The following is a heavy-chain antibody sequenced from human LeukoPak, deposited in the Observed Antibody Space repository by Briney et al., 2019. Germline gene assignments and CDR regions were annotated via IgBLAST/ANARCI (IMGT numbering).Heavy chain of an antibody. CDR1: GGSISSYY. CDR2: IYYSGST. CDR3: ARSSDCDGYQDY. J-gene: IGHJ4*02. V-gene: IGHV4-59*01. D-gene: IGHD5-24*01. Sequence: SETLSLTCTVSGGSISSYYWSWIRQPPGKGLEWIGYIYYSGSTNYNPSLKSRVTISVDTSKNQLSLKLSSVTAADTAVYYCARSSDCDGYQDYWGQGTLVTVSS.